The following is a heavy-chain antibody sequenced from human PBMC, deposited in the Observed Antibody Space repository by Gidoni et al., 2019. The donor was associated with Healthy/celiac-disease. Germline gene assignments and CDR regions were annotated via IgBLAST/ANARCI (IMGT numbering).Heavy chain of an antibody. D-gene: IGHD3-10*01. CDR3: VRAVGSGSPVFDY. V-gene: IGHV3-64D*06. Sequence: EVQLVESGGGLVQPGGSLRLSCSASGFTFSSYAMHWVRQAPGKGLEYVSAISSNGGSTYYADSVKGRFTISRDNSKNTLYLQMSSLRAEDTAVYYCVRAVGSGSPVFDYWGQGTLVTVSS. J-gene: IGHJ4*02. CDR1: GFTFSSYA. CDR2: ISSNGGST.